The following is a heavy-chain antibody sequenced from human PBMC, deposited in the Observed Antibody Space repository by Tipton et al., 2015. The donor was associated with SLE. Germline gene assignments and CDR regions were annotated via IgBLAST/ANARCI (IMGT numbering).Heavy chain of an antibody. D-gene: IGHD2-2*02. CDR3: ARLYGSDFDF. Sequence: TLSLTCFVSGGSISRNSYNWGWIRQPPGKDLEWIGSVFYSGSTNYKPSLESRVTISIDTSKNQFSLKLNSVTAADTAVYYCARLYGSDFDFWGQGTMVIVSS. CDR1: GGSISRNSYN. J-gene: IGHJ3*01. V-gene: IGHV4-39*07. CDR2: VFYSGST.